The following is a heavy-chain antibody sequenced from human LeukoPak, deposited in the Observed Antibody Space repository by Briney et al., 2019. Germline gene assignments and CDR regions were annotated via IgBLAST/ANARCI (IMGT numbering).Heavy chain of an antibody. D-gene: IGHD2-15*01. CDR1: GGSISSYY. J-gene: IGHJ4*02. V-gene: IGHV4-4*07. Sequence: PSETLSLTCTVSGGSISSYYWSWIRQPAGKGLEWIGRIYTSGSTNYNPSLKSRVTMSVDTSKNQFSLKLSSVTAADTAVYYCARSGRGWDIVLLDYWGQGTLVTVSS. CDR3: ARSGRGWDIVLLDY. CDR2: IYTSGST.